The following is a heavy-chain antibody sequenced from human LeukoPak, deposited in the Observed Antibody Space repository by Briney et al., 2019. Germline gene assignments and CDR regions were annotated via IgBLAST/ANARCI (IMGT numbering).Heavy chain of an antibody. CDR2: ISYDGSNK. CDR3: ARDPAHSGWYAYYFDY. V-gene: IGHV3-30-3*01. J-gene: IGHJ4*02. CDR1: GFTFSSYA. D-gene: IGHD6-19*01. Sequence: QTGGSLRLSCAASGFTFSSYAMHWVRQAPGKGLEWVAVISYDGSNKYYADSVKGRFTISRDNSKNTLYLQMNSLRAEDTAVYYCARDPAHSGWYAYYFDYWGQGTLVTVSS.